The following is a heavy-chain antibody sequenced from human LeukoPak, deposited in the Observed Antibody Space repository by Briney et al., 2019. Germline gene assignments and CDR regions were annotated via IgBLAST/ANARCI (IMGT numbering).Heavy chain of an antibody. Sequence: PGRSLRLSCAASGFTFDDYAMHWVRLAPGKGLEWVSGISWNSGSIGYADSVKGRFTISRDNAKNSLYLQMNSLRAEDTALYYCAKDIYYDSSGYYFDYWGQGTLVTVSS. CDR1: GFTFDDYA. D-gene: IGHD3-22*01. CDR3: AKDIYYDSSGYYFDY. CDR2: ISWNSGSI. J-gene: IGHJ4*02. V-gene: IGHV3-9*01.